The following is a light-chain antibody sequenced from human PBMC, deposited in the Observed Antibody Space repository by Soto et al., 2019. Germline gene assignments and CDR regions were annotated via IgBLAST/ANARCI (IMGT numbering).Light chain of an antibody. V-gene: IGKV1-39*01. Sequence: DIQMTQSPSSLSASVGDRVTITCRASQSISSYLNWYQQKPGKAPKLLIYAASSLQSGVPSRFSGSGSGTDFTLNISSLQHEDVATYYCQQSYSTPRTFCQGTKLEIK. CDR3: QQSYSTPRT. CDR1: QSISSY. J-gene: IGKJ1*01. CDR2: AAS.